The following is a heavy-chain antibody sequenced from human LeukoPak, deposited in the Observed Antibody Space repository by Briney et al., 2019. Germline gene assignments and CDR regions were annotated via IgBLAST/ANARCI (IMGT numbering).Heavy chain of an antibody. CDR2: ISGSGGST. CDR3: AKGSRSNGYYIDY. D-gene: IGHD6-6*01. Sequence: GGSLRLSCAASGFTFSDYAMTWVRQAPGKGLEWVSAISGSGGSTYYTDSVKGRFTISRDNSKNTGYLQFNSLRAEDTAVYYCAKGSRSNGYYIDYWGQGTLVTVSS. J-gene: IGHJ4*02. CDR1: GFTFSDYA. V-gene: IGHV3-23*01.